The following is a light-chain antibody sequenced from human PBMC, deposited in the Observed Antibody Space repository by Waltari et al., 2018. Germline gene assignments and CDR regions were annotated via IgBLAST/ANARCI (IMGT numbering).Light chain of an antibody. V-gene: IGLV3-25*03. CDR2: KDT. CDR3: QSADSSGTYWM. Sequence: SYELTQPPSVSVSPGQTARITCSGDALPQQYTYWYQQKPGQAPVLVIYKDTERPSGIPERLSGSSSGTTVTLTIRGLQAEDEADYYCQSADSSGTYWMFGGGTKLTVL. J-gene: IGLJ3*02. CDR1: ALPQQY.